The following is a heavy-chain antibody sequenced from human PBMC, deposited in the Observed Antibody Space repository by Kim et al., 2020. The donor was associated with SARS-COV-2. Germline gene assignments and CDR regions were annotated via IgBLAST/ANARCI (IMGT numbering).Heavy chain of an antibody. CDR1: GYTFTDSY. Sequence: ASVKVSCKASGYTFTDSYMHWVRQAPGQGLEWMGWINPNSGGTKYAQKFQGRVSMTRDTSISTAYMELSSLRSDDTAVYYCAREAAAATNNCFDPWGQG. D-gene: IGHD6-25*01. CDR2: INPNSGGT. V-gene: IGHV1-2*02. CDR3: AREAAAATNNCFDP. J-gene: IGHJ5*02.